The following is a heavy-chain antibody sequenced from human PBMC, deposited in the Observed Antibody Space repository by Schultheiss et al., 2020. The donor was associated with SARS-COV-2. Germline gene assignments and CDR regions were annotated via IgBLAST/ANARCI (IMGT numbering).Heavy chain of an antibody. Sequence: GGSLRLSCAASGFTLSNYGMHWVRQAPGKGLECVSYISSSGSTYYADSVKGRFTVSRDNSKNTLYLQMNSLRAEDTAVYYCAKVYGFCGSTSCYPGSDYWGQGTLVTVSS. CDR2: ISSSGST. V-gene: IGHV3-23*01. J-gene: IGHJ4*02. D-gene: IGHD2-2*01. CDR3: AKVYGFCGSTSCYPGSDY. CDR1: GFTLSNYG.